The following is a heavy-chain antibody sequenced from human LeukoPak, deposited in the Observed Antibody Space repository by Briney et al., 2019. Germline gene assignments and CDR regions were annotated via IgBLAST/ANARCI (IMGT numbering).Heavy chain of an antibody. CDR3: ARATDSYDFWSGLDYYYMDV. CDR1: GYTFTGYY. D-gene: IGHD3-3*01. J-gene: IGHJ6*03. CDR2: INPDSGGT. Sequence: GASVKVSCKASGYTFTGYYMHWVRQAPGHGLEWMGWINPDSGGTNYAQKFQGRVTMTRDTSINTAYMELSRLRSDDTAVYYCARATDSYDFWSGLDYYYMDVWGKGTTVTVSS. V-gene: IGHV1-2*02.